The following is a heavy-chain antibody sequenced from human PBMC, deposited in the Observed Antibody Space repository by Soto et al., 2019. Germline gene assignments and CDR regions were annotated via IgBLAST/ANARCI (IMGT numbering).Heavy chain of an antibody. CDR2: IIPIFGTA. CDR1: GGTFSSYA. D-gene: IGHD3-22*01. V-gene: IGHV1-69*13. Sequence: SLKVACKASGGTFSSYAISWVRQSPGQGLEWMGGIIPIFGTANYAQKFQGRVTITADESTSTAYMELSSLRSEDTAVYYCATXPLDYYDSSGYRPIFDYWGQGTLVTVSS. J-gene: IGHJ4*02. CDR3: ATXPLDYYDSSGYRPIFDY.